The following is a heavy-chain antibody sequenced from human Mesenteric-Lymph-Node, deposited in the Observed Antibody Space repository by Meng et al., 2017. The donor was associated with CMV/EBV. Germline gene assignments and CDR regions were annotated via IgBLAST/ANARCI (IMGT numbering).Heavy chain of an antibody. CDR1: GFTFSNYD. Sequence: SGFTFSNYDKYWVRQAPGKGLEWVSAISGSGGFTYYADSVKGHFTISRDNSQNTLFLQMNSLRAEDTALYYCAKRRWDTVTTFLDYWGQGTLVTVSS. D-gene: IGHD4-11*01. V-gene: IGHV3-23*01. CDR3: AKRRWDTVTTFLDY. J-gene: IGHJ4*02. CDR2: ISGSGGFT.